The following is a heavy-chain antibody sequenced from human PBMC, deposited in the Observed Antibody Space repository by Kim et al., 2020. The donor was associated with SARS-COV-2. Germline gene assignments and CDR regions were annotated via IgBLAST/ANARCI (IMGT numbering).Heavy chain of an antibody. CDR2: ITGDGSAK. V-gene: IGHV3-23*01. Sequence: GGSLRLSCAASGFTFSGYAMTWVRQAPGKGLEWVSSITGDGSAKMNADSVKGRVTISRDNSKNTGFLQMNSLRAEDTAVYYCARGDGRGWLVDILGQGT. CDR3: ARGDGRGWLVDI. D-gene: IGHD3-9*01. J-gene: IGHJ3*02. CDR1: GFTFSGYA.